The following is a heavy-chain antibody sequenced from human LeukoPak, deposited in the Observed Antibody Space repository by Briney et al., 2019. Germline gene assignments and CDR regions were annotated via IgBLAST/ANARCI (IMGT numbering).Heavy chain of an antibody. D-gene: IGHD1-26*01. J-gene: IGHJ4*02. V-gene: IGHV4-39*01. CDR3: AGGYKWELRTFDY. Sequence: SETLSLTCTVSGGSISSSSYYWGWIRQPPGKGLEWIGSIYYSGSTYYNPSLKSRVTISVDTSKSQFSLKLSSVTAADTAVYYCAGGYKWELRTFDYWGQGTLVTVSS. CDR2: IYYSGST. CDR1: GGSISSSSYY.